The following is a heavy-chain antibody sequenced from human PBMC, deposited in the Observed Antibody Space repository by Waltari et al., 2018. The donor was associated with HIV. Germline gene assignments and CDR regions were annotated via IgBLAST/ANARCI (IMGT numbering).Heavy chain of an antibody. CDR2: ISSTSFNI. CDR3: ARDTLNLYFGLDV. J-gene: IGHJ6*02. CDR1: GLTFSDSA. Sequence: EVQLEESGGSFVQPGGSLRLSCAASGLTFSDSAMNWVRQAPGKGLEWISYISSTSFNIKYADSVKGRFTISRDNTKNSLDLEMNNLRDGDTAVYYCARDTLNLYFGLDVWGRGTAVTVSS. V-gene: IGHV3-48*02.